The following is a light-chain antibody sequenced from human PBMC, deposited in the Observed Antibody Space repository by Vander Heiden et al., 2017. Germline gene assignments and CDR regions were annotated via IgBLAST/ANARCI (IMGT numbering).Light chain of an antibody. V-gene: IGKV1-39*01. J-gene: IGKJ5*01. CDR2: AAS. CDR3: QQSDSTSIT. Sequence: DIQMTQSPSSLSASVGDRVTITCRASQSISSYLNWYQQKPGKAPKLLIYAASSLQRGVPSRFSGSGSGTDFTLTISSLQPEDFATYYCQQSDSTSITFGQGTRLEIK. CDR1: QSISSY.